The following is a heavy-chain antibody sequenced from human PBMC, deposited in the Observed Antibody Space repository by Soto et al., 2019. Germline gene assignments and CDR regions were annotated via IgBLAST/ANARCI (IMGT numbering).Heavy chain of an antibody. J-gene: IGHJ3*01. CDR1: AFTFSNYA. Sequence: RGSLRLSCAASAFTFSNYAMNWVRQAPGKGLEWVSVISGSGGSASYADSVQGRFTISRDNSKNTLYLQMNSLRAEDTAIYYCVREDSAWDSRGSFDFWGRGTMVTVSS. V-gene: IGHV3-23*01. CDR2: ISGSGGSA. CDR3: VREDSAWDSRGSFDF. D-gene: IGHD6-19*01.